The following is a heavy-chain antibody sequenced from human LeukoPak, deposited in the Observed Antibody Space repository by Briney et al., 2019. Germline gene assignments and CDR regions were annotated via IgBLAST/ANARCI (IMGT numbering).Heavy chain of an antibody. CDR1: GFSFGSYT. J-gene: IGHJ4*02. CDR2: ITSSGSYI. CDR3: ARSGSSYYLDY. V-gene: IGHV3-21*01. Sequence: PGGSLRLSCAASGFSFGSYTMNWVRQAPGKGLEWVSSITSSGSYIYYADSVKGRFTISRDNAKNSLYLQMNSLRAEDTAVYYCARSGSSYYLDYWGQGTLVTVSS.